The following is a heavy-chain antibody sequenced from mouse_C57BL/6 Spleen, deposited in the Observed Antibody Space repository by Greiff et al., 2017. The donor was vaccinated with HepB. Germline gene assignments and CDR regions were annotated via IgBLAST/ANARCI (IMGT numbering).Heavy chain of an antibody. V-gene: IGHV1-64*01. J-gene: IGHJ4*01. CDR1: GYTFTSYW. CDR2: IHPNSGST. Sequence: QVQLQQPGAELVKPGASVKLSCKASGYTFTSYWMHWVKQRPGQGLEWIGMIHPNSGSTNYNEKFKSKATLTVDKSSSTAYMQLSSLTSEDSAVYYCARRGREGCLVDYWGQGTSVTVSS. CDR3: ARRGREGCLVDY.